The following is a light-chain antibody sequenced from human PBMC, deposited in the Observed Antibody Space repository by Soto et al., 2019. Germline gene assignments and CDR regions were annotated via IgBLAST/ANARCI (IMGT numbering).Light chain of an antibody. Sequence: DIQMTQSPSTLSASVGDRVTITCRASQSISSWLAWYQQKPGKAPNLLIYKASSLESGVPSRFSGSGSGTEFTLTITSLQPDDFATYYGQQYNTSPSTFGPGTEVYIK. J-gene: IGKJ3*01. CDR1: QSISSW. CDR2: KAS. CDR3: QQYNTSPST. V-gene: IGKV1-5*03.